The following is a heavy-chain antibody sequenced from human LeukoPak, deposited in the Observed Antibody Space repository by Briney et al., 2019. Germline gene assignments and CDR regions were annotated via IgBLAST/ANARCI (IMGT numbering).Heavy chain of an antibody. CDR3: ARDQSSYYYDSSGYFLDI. CDR1: GFTFSSYS. Sequence: GGSLRLSCAASGFTFSSYSMNWVRQAPGKGLEWVSSISSSSSYIYYADSVKGRFTISRDNAKNSLYLQMNSLRAEDTAVYYCARDQSSYYYDSSGYFLDIWGQGTMVTVSS. CDR2: ISSSSSYI. V-gene: IGHV3-21*01. J-gene: IGHJ3*02. D-gene: IGHD3-22*01.